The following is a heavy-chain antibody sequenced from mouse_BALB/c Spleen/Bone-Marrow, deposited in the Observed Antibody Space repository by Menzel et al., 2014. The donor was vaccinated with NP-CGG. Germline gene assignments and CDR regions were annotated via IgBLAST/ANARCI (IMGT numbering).Heavy chain of an antibody. D-gene: IGHD1-1*01. J-gene: IGHJ3*01. V-gene: IGHV7-1*02. CDR3: ARGNYGSPFAY. CDR2: SRNKANDYIT. CDR1: GFTFSDFY. Sequence: EVMLVESGGGLVQPGSSLRLSCATSGFTFSDFYMEWVRQPPGKRLEWIAASRNKANDYITEYSASVKGRFIVSRDTSQNILYLQMNALRAEDTAIYYCARGNYGSPFAYWGQGTLVTVSA.